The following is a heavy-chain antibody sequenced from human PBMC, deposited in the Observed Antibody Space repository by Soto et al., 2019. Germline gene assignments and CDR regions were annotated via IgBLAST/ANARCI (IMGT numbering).Heavy chain of an antibody. J-gene: IGHJ4*02. D-gene: IGHD2-15*01. CDR2: IWYDRSNK. CDR1: GVTFSSDG. Sequence: WGSLRLSSAASGVTFSSDGMHWVRRARGKGLEWGAVIWYDRSNKYHADSVKGRFTIPRDNSKNTLYLQMNSLRAEDTAVYYCARDPSSGSGSYFDYWGQGTLVTVSS. CDR3: ARDPSSGSGSYFDY. V-gene: IGHV3-33*01.